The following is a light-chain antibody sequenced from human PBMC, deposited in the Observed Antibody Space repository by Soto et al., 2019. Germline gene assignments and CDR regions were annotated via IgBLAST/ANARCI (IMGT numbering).Light chain of an antibody. CDR2: DAS. CDR3: QQRSNWQGAT. V-gene: IGKV3-11*01. CDR1: QSVSSY. Sequence: VLTQSPSTVSLSPGDRATLPCRASQSVSSYLAWYQQKPGQAPRLLIYDASNRATGIPARFSGSGSGTDFTLTISSLEPEDFAVYYCQQRSNWQGATFGGGTKVDIK. J-gene: IGKJ4*01.